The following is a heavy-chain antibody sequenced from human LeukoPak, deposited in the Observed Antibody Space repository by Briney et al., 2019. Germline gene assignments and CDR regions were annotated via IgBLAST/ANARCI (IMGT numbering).Heavy chain of an antibody. V-gene: IGHV3-21*05. D-gene: IGHD4-23*01. J-gene: IGHJ4*02. CDR2: ISSSSSSI. CDR1: GFTFKSYS. Sequence: GGSLRLSCAASGFTFKSYSMNWVRQAPGKGLEWFSYISSSSSSINYADSVKGRVTISRDTAEISLNLQMNSLRAEDTALYYWARSSFDYGGIEGPFDYWGQGTLVTVSS. CDR3: ARSSFDYGGIEGPFDY.